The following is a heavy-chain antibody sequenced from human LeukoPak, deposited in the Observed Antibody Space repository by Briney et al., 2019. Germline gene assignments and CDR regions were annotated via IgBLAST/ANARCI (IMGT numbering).Heavy chain of an antibody. CDR3: ARGPREGAIGFDY. CDR2: ISSSSSYI. D-gene: IGHD1-26*01. V-gene: IGHV3-21*01. Sequence: GGSLRLSCAASGFTFSSYSMNWVRQAPGKGLEWVSSISSSSSYIYYADSVKGRFTISRDNAKNSLYLQMNSLRAEDTAVYYCARGPREGAIGFDYWGQGTLVTVSS. CDR1: GFTFSSYS. J-gene: IGHJ4*02.